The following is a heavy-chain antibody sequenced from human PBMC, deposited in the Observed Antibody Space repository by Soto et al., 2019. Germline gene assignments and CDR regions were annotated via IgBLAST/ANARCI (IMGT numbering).Heavy chain of an antibody. Sequence: PVESLRHSCAASGFTFSSYAMSWVSQAPGKRLEGLSSISSSGYIFSTDSVRGRFTISRDNAKNSVYLQINSLRAEDTAVYFCARDCSGGSCYPGMDVWGQGTTVTVSS. J-gene: IGHJ6*02. D-gene: IGHD2-15*01. CDR2: ISSSGYI. CDR1: GFTFSSYA. CDR3: ARDCSGGSCYPGMDV. V-gene: IGHV3-21*01.